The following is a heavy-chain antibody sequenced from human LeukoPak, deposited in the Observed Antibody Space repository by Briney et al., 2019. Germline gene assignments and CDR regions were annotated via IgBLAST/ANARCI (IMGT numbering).Heavy chain of an antibody. D-gene: IGHD3-22*01. J-gene: IGHJ6*03. CDR2: IYYSGGT. Sequence: SETLSLTCTVSGGSISGYYWSWIRQPPGKGLEWFGYIYYSGGTNSNPSLKSRVTISVDTSKNQFSLKLSSVTAADTAVYYCARTYYYDSSGYYSMYYYYYYMDVWGKGTTVTISS. V-gene: IGHV4-59*01. CDR1: GGSISGYY. CDR3: ARTYYYDSSGYYSMYYYYYYMDV.